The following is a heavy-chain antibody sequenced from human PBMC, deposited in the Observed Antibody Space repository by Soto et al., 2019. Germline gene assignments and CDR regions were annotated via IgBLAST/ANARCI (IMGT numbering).Heavy chain of an antibody. CDR1: GFAFSTYS. D-gene: IGHD3-22*01. CDR2: INSVSTYI. J-gene: IGHJ4*02. CDR3: VRGQADYYDSSGYFDF. V-gene: IGHV3-21*01. Sequence: EVQLMESGGGLGKPGGSLRLSCAASGFAFSTYSMSWVRQAPGKGLEWVSSINSVSTYIYYTDSVKGRFTISRDNDRNSLYLQMNSLRADDTAMYYCVRGQADYYDSSGYFDFWGQGTLVT.